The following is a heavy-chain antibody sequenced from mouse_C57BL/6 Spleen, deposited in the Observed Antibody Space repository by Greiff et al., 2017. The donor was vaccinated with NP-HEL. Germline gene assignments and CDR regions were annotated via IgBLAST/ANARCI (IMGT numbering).Heavy chain of an antibody. V-gene: IGHV5-17*01. D-gene: IGHD6-1*01. J-gene: IGHJ4*01. CDR1: GFTFSDYG. CDR2: ISSGSSTI. Sequence: EVMLVESGGGLVKPGGSLKLSCAASGFTFSDYGMHWVRQAPEKGLEWVAYISSGSSTIYYADTVKGRFTISRDNAKNTLFLQMTSLRSEDTAMYYWARTGEATGAMDYWGQGTSVTVAS. CDR3: ARTGEATGAMDY.